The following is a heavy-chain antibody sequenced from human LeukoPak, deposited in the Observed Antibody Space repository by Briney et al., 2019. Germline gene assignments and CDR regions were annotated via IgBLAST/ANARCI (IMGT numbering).Heavy chain of an antibody. CDR2: INHSGST. J-gene: IGHJ4*02. D-gene: IGHD2-8*01. V-gene: IGHV4-34*01. CDR3: ARAPRGLQGKILIYFDY. CDR1: GGSFSGYY. Sequence: SETLSLTCAVYGGSFSGYYWSWIRQPPGKGLEWIGEINHSGSTNYNPSLKSRVTISVDTSKNQFSLKLSSVTAADTAVYYCARAPRGLQGKILIYFDYWGQGTLVTVSS.